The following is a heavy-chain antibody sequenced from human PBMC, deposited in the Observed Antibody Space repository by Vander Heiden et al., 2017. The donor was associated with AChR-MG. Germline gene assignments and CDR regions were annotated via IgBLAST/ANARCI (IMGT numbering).Heavy chain of an antibody. CDR1: GFTFSSYA. V-gene: IGHV3-23*01. D-gene: IGHD2-15*01. CDR2: ISGSGGST. CDR3: AKQSGGRSPDSRPAYYFDY. Sequence: EVQLLESGGGLVQPGGSLRLSCAASGFTFSSYAMGWVRQAPGKGLEWVSAISGSGGSTYYADSVKGRFTISRDNSKNTLYLQMNSLRAEDTAVYYCAKQSGGRSPDSRPAYYFDYWGQGTLVTVSS. J-gene: IGHJ4*02.